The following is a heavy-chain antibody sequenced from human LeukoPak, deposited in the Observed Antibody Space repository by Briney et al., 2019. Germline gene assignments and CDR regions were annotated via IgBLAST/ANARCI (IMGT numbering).Heavy chain of an antibody. Sequence: GGSLRLSCAASGFTFSSYGMHWVRQAPGKGLEWVAVISYDGSNKYYADSVKGRFTISRDSSKNTLYLQMNSLRAEDTAVYYCANEYSSGWYHYWGQGTLVTVSS. CDR2: ISYDGSNK. CDR3: ANEYSSGWYHY. V-gene: IGHV3-30*18. D-gene: IGHD6-19*01. J-gene: IGHJ4*02. CDR1: GFTFSSYG.